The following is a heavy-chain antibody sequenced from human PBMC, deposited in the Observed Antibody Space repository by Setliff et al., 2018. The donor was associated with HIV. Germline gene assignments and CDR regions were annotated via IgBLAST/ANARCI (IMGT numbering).Heavy chain of an antibody. Sequence: GGSLRLSCAASGFTFSSYWMHWVRQAPGKGLVYVSHINGDGSDTHYADSVKGRFTISRDNSKNTVFLQMNSLRAEDTGVYYCARGFTAAAGPTGYWGQGTLVTVSS. D-gene: IGHD6-13*01. CDR2: INGDGSDT. J-gene: IGHJ4*02. CDR1: GFTFSSYW. CDR3: ARGFTAAAGPTGY. V-gene: IGHV3-74*01.